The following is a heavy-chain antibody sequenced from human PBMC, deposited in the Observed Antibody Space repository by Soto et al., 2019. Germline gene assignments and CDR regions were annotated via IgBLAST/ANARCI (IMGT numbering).Heavy chain of an antibody. CDR2: INDDGIST. J-gene: IGHJ4*02. Sequence: GGALRLSCAASGFTFSMYWMHWVRQVPGKGPEWVSRINDDGISTNYADSVKGRFTISRDNAKNTLYLQMNALRVEDTAVYYCTRGHRSTSTGTGAFWGQGTLVTVSS. CDR3: TRGHRSTSTGTGAF. V-gene: IGHV3-74*01. D-gene: IGHD1-1*01. CDR1: GFTFSMYW.